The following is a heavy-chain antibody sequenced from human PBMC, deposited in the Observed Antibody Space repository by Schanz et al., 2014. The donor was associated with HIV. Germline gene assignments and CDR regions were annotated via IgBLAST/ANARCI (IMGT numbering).Heavy chain of an antibody. J-gene: IGHJ6*02. CDR1: GFTFSSYG. CDR3: AKVARWDYYGMDV. Sequence: QVQLVESGGGVVQPGRSLRLSCAASGFTFSSYGMHWVRQAPGKGLEWAAVISYDGSDKYYAESVKGRFIISRDNSKNTVYLQMNRLRAEDTAVYYCAKVARWDYYGMDVWGPGTTVTVSS. CDR2: ISYDGSDK. V-gene: IGHV3-30*18.